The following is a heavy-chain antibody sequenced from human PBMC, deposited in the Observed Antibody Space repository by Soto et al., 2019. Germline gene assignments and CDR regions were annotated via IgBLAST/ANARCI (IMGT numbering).Heavy chain of an antibody. CDR1: GASIRSYH. V-gene: IGHV4-4*07. J-gene: IGHJ5*02. CDR3: AKDVSSRRWFDP. D-gene: IGHD3-16*01. CDR2: IQHTGNT. Sequence: SETLSLTXAVSGASIRSYHWSFLRQPAGKGLEWVGRIQHTGNTNYNPSLKSRVTMSADTSKNQISLKMTSVTAADTAVYFCAKDVSSRRWFDPWGQGVRVTVSS.